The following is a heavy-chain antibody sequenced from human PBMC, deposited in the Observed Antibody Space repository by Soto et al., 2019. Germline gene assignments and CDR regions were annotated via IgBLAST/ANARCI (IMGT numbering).Heavy chain of an antibody. V-gene: IGHV4-39*01. CDR1: GGSISSSSYY. J-gene: IGHJ4*02. CDR3: AGILGELSPGEGYFDY. Sequence: QLQLQESGPGLVKPSETLSLTCTVSGGSISSSSYYWGWIRQPPGKGLEWIGSIYYSGSTYYNPSLKSRVTISVDTSKNQFSLKLSSVTAADTAVYYCAGILGELSPGEGYFDYWGQGTLVTVSS. CDR2: IYYSGST. D-gene: IGHD3-16*02.